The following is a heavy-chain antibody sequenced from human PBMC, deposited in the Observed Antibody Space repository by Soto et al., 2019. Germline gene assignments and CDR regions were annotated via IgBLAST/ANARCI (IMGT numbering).Heavy chain of an antibody. CDR3: AGTTSHYWYYMDV. D-gene: IGHD1-7*01. CDR2: TYYRSRWYN. CDR1: GDSVSSNSAA. V-gene: IGHV6-1*01. Sequence: PSQTLSLTCGISGDSVSSNSAAWNWIRQSPSRGLEWLGRTYYRSRWYNDYAVSVKSRITVNPDTSKNQFSLQLTSVTPEDTAVYSCAGTTSHYWYYMDVWGKGTTVTVSS. J-gene: IGHJ6*03.